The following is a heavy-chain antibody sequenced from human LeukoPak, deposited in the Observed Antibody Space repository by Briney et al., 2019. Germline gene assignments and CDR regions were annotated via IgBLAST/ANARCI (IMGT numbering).Heavy chain of an antibody. D-gene: IGHD6-13*01. Sequence: GGSLRLSCTASGFTFDDYAMHWVRQAPGKGLEWVSGISWNSGSIGYADSVKGRFTISRDNAKNSLYLQMNSLRAEDTALYYCAKDKSSWYADYYYYYMDVWGKGTTVTISS. CDR3: AKDKSSWYADYYYYYMDV. CDR1: GFTFDDYA. J-gene: IGHJ6*03. CDR2: ISWNSGSI. V-gene: IGHV3-9*01.